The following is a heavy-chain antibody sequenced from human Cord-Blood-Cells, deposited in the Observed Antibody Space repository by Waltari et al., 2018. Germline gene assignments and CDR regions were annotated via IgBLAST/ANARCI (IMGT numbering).Heavy chain of an antibody. CDR2: MSGNGGRT. CDR1: GFPFSSYA. CDR3: AKELNWNYAFDI. D-gene: IGHD1-1*01. V-gene: IGHV3-23*04. Sequence: EVQLVESGGGLVQPGGSLRLSCAASGFPFSSYATSWVRQAPWKGLEWVTDMSGNGGRTYHADTGKGRFTISRDNSKHTQYLQRNSLRAEDTAVYYCAKELNWNYAFDIWGQGTMVTVSS. J-gene: IGHJ3*02.